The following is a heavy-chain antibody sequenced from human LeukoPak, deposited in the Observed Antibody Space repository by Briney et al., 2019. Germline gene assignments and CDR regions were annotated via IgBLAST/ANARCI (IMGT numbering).Heavy chain of an antibody. CDR2: ISTSSSYI. J-gene: IGHJ6*02. Sequence: PGGSLRLSCAASGFNFDTFVMNWVRQAPGKGLEWVSSISTSSSYIYYADSVKGRFTISRDNAKNSLYLQMDSLRGEDTAVYFCTRESGDSYLSSYYYGMDVWGQGTTVTVS. V-gene: IGHV3-21*01. CDR1: GFNFDTFV. D-gene: IGHD3-10*01. CDR3: TRESGDSYLSSYYYGMDV.